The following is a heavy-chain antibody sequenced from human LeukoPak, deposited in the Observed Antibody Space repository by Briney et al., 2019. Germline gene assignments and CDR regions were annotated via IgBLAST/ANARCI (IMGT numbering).Heavy chain of an antibody. D-gene: IGHD3-3*01. CDR1: GFTVSSNY. V-gene: IGHV3-66*02. CDR3: ARARGGFLEWLLFDD. J-gene: IGHJ4*02. CDR2: IYSGGST. Sequence: GGSLRLSCAASGFTVSSNYMSWVRQAPGKGLEWVSVIYSGGSTYYADSVKGRFTISRDNSKNTLYLQMNSLRAEDTAVYYCARARGGFLEWLLFDDWGQGTLVTVSS.